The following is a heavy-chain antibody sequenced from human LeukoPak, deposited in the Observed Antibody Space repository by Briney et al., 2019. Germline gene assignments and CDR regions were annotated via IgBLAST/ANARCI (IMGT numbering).Heavy chain of an antibody. V-gene: IGHV4-34*01. J-gene: IGHJ4*01. D-gene: IGHD5-18*01. CDR1: GGSFSGYY. CDR2: IYHSGST. Sequence: SETLSLTCAVYGGSFSGYYWSWLRQPPGKGLEWIGEIYHSGSTNYNPSLKSRVTIAVDTSKNQFSLKLSSVTAADTAVYYCASRDTATGLDWGQGTLVTVSS. CDR3: ASRDTATGLD.